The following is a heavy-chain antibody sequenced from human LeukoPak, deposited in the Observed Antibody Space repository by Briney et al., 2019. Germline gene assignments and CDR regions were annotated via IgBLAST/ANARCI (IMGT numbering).Heavy chain of an antibody. V-gene: IGHV1-8*01. D-gene: IGHD3-10*01. Sequence: ASVKVSCKASGYTFTSYDINWVRQATGQGLEWMGWMNPNSGNTGYAQKFQGRVTMTRNTSISTAYMELSSLRSEDTAVYYCARPTTMVRGAALGYWGQGTLVTVSS. J-gene: IGHJ4*02. CDR3: ARPTTMVRGAALGY. CDR1: GYTFTSYD. CDR2: MNPNSGNT.